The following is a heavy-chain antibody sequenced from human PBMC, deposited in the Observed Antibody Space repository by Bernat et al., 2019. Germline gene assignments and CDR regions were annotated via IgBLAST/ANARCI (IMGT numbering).Heavy chain of an antibody. CDR1: GFTFIDSS. CDR3: TGGSLYYFDY. CDR2: IKSKANGCAT. D-gene: IGHD3-16*01. V-gene: IGHV3-73*01. J-gene: IGHJ4*02. Sequence: EVQLVESGGGLVQPGGSLKLSCAASGFTFIDSSMHWVRQAPGKGLEWVGRIKSKANGCATGYAATVKGRFTISRDDSKNTAYLQMNGLKNEDTAVYYCTGGSLYYFDYWGQGALVTVSS.